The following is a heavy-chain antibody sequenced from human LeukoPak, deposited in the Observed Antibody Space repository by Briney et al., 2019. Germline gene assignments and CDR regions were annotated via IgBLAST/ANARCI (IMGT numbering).Heavy chain of an antibody. V-gene: IGHV4-59*01. J-gene: IGHJ3*01. Sequence: SETLSLTCTVSGVSITTYYWSWLRHPPGKGLEWIGYLHYSGTTNYNPSLKSRVTISVDRSKNQFSLKLNSVTAADTAVYYCAEGSGWNDDFDFWGQGTMVTVSS. D-gene: IGHD3-10*01. CDR3: AEGSGWNDDFDF. CDR2: LHYSGTT. CDR1: GVSITTYY.